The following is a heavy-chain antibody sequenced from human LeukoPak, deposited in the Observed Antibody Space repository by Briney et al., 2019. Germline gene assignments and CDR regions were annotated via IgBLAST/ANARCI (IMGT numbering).Heavy chain of an antibody. V-gene: IGHV5-51*01. D-gene: IGHD3-22*01. CDR3: ALDSSGYYHFDY. CDR1: VYSFTNYW. Sequence: GGPLNISWTGSVYSFTNYWIAWVRQTPGKGLEWLGIIYPGDSHTRYSPSFQGQVPISADKTSSTAYLQWSSLKASDTAMYYCALDSSGYYHFDYWGQGTLVTVSS. J-gene: IGHJ4*02. CDR2: IYPGDSHT.